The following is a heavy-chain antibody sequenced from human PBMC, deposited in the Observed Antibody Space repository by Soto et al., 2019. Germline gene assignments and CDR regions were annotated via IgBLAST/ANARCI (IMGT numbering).Heavy chain of an antibody. CDR3: AKDQLSIVPYYGMDV. Sequence: QVQLVESRGGVVQPGRSLRLSCAASGFTFSNYGVHWVRQAPGKGLEWVALISYDGSNKYYADSVKGRFTISRDNSENALYLQMNSLRAEDTAVYYCAKDQLSIVPYYGMDVWGQGTTVTVSS. D-gene: IGHD2-21*01. CDR1: GFTFSNYG. CDR2: ISYDGSNK. V-gene: IGHV3-30*18. J-gene: IGHJ6*02.